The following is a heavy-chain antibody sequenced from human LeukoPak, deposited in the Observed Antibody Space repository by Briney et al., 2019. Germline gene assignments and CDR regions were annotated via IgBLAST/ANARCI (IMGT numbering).Heavy chain of an antibody. Sequence: ASVKVSCKASGYTFTSYGISWVRQAPGQGLEWMGWISAYNGNTNYAQKLQGRVTMTTDTSTSTAYMELRSLRSDDTAVYYCARDQEYSGWDSDYYYYYMDVWGKGTTVTVSS. CDR2: ISAYNGNT. J-gene: IGHJ6*03. CDR3: ARDQEYSGWDSDYYYYYMDV. CDR1: GYTFTSYG. D-gene: IGHD6-19*01. V-gene: IGHV1-18*01.